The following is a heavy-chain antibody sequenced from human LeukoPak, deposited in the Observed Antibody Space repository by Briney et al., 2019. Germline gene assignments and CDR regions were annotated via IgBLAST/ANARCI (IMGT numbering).Heavy chain of an antibody. D-gene: IGHD6-13*01. CDR3: ARDFKIAAASAGYHAGY. CDR1: GYTFTSYY. V-gene: IGHV1-18*04. CDR2: ISAYNGNT. Sequence: ASVKVSCKASGYTFTSYYMHWVRQAPGQGLEWMGWISAYNGNTNYAQKLQGRVTMTTDTSTSTAYMELRSLRSDDTAVYYCARDFKIAAASAGYHAGYWGQGTLVTVSS. J-gene: IGHJ4*02.